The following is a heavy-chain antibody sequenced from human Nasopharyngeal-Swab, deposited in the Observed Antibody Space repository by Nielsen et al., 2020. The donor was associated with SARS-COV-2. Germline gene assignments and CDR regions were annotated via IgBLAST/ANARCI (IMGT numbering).Heavy chain of an antibody. V-gene: IGHV3-21*01. Sequence: GESLKISCAVSGFTFSSYSMSWVRQAPGKGLEWVSLITSSSSYIYYADSVKGRFTISRDNAKNFLYLQMNSLRAEDTAVYYCASEWTEKAYDIWGQGTMVTVSS. CDR2: ITSSSSYI. CDR3: ASEWTEKAYDI. CDR1: GFTFSSYS. D-gene: IGHD3/OR15-3a*01. J-gene: IGHJ3*02.